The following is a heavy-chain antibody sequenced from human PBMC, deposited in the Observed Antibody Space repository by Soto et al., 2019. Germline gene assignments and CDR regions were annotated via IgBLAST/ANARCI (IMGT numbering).Heavy chain of an antibody. CDR2: INPSGGST. J-gene: IGHJ5*02. Sequence: ASVKVSCKASGYTFTSYYMHWVRQAPGQGLEWMGIINPSGGSTSYAQKFQGRVTMTRNTSTSTVYMELSSLRSEDTAVYYCARAFAQLLWFGGEEQPWGQGTLVTVSS. V-gene: IGHV1-46*03. CDR3: ARAFAQLLWFGGEEQP. D-gene: IGHD3-10*01. CDR1: GYTFTSYY.